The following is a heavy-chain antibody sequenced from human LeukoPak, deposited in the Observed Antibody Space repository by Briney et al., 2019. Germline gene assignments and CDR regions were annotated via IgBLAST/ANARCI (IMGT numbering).Heavy chain of an antibody. J-gene: IGHJ4*02. Sequence: GGSLRLSCAVSGITLSNYGMSWARQAPGKGLEWVAGISGSGGSTNYADSVKGRFTISRDNPTNTLFLQMNSLRAEDTAVYFCAKRGVVIRVILVGFHREAYYFDSWGQGALVTVSS. D-gene: IGHD2-21*01. V-gene: IGHV3-23*01. CDR3: AKRGVVIRVILVGFHREAYYFDS. CDR1: GITLSNYG. CDR2: ISGSGGST.